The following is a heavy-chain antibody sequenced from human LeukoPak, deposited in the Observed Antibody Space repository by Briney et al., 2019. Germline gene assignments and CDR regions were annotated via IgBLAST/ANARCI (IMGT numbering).Heavy chain of an antibody. D-gene: IGHD1-26*01. CDR2: IYSGGST. Sequence: GGSLRLSCAPSGFTVSSNNMSWVPQAPGKGLEWVSIIYSGGSTFYADSVKGRFTISRDNSKNTLYLQTNSLRAEDTAVYYCARGGSYLSAFDIWGQGTMVTVSS. V-gene: IGHV3-53*01. CDR1: GFTVSSNN. J-gene: IGHJ3*02. CDR3: ARGGSYLSAFDI.